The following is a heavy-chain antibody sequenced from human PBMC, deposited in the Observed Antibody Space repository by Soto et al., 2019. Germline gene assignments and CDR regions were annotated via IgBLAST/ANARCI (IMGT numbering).Heavy chain of an antibody. V-gene: IGHV4-31*03. CDR2: IYYSGST. Sequence: KPSETLSLTCTVSGGSISSGGYYWSWIRQHPGKGLEWIGYIYYSGSTYYNPSLKSRVTISVDTSKNQFSLKLSSVTAADTAVYYCARARLDYDFWSGSYPYGMDVWGQCTSVTVSS. CDR3: ARARLDYDFWSGSYPYGMDV. D-gene: IGHD3-3*01. J-gene: IGHJ6*02. CDR1: GGSISSGGYY.